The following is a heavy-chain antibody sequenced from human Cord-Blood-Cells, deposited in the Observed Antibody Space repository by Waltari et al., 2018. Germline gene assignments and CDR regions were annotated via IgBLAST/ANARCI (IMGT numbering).Heavy chain of an antibody. Sequence: SSVKVSCKASGGTFSSYAISWVRQAPGQGLEWMGGLIPIFGTANYAQKFQGRVTITADKSTSTAYMELSSLRSEDTAVYYCARSSSGWYNLGGYFDYWGQGTLVTVSS. V-gene: IGHV1-69*06. J-gene: IGHJ4*02. D-gene: IGHD6-19*01. CDR3: ARSSSGWYNLGGYFDY. CDR2: LIPIFGTA. CDR1: GGTFSSYA.